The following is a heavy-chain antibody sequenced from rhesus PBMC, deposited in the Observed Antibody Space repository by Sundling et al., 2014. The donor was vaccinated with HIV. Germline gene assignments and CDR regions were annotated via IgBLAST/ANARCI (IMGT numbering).Heavy chain of an antibody. CDR2: IYGSSTST. J-gene: IGHJ4*01. CDR3: ARADYGNFGY. Sequence: QVQLQESGPGMVKPSETLSLTCAVSGGSISESYRWSWIRQPPGKGLEWIGYIYGSSTSTNYNPSLKSRVTISKDTSKNQFSLNLSSVTAADTAVYYCARADYGNFGYWGQGVLVTVSS. V-gene: IGHV4S10*01. CDR1: GGSISESYR. D-gene: IGHD4-35*01.